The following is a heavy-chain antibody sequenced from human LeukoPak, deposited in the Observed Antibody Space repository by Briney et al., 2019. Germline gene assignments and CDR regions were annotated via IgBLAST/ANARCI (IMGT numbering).Heavy chain of an antibody. Sequence: SVKVSCKASGCTFSSYAISWVRQAPGQGLEWMGGIIPIFGTANYAQKFQGRVTITTDESTSTAYMELSSLRSEDTAVYYCAKVYSTYFPNWFDPWGQGTLVTVSS. CDR2: IIPIFGTA. CDR1: GCTFSSYA. D-gene: IGHD4-11*01. V-gene: IGHV1-69*05. CDR3: AKVYSTYFPNWFDP. J-gene: IGHJ5*02.